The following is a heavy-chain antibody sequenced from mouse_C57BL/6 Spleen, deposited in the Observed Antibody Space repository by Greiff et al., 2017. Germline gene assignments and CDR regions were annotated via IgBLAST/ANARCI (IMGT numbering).Heavy chain of an antibody. D-gene: IGHD1-1*01. CDR1: GYTFTSYW. V-gene: IGHV1-52*01. J-gene: IGHJ2*01. CDR3: ARSDYYGSSDGYFDY. Sequence: QVPLQQPGAELVRPGSSVKLSCKASGYTFTSYWMHWVKQRPIQGLEWIGNIDPSDSETHYNQKFKDKATLTVDKSSSTAYMQLSSLTSEDSAVYYCARSDYYGSSDGYFDYWGQGTTLTVSS. CDR2: IDPSDSET.